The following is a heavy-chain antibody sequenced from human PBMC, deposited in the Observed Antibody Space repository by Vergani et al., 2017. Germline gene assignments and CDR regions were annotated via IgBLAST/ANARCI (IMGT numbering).Heavy chain of an antibody. D-gene: IGHD1-1*01. V-gene: IGHV3-30*03. CDR2: ISYDGNKK. J-gene: IGHJ6*03. CDR1: GFPFSDYG. CDR3: ARDFLTRVTTLDYYYMGV. Sequence: QVQLVESGGGEVQPGRSLRLSCSAAGFPFSDYGVHWVRQAPGKGLEWVSVISYDGNKKNYADSVKGRFTISRDNSKNTLYLEMNARRAEDTAVYYCARDFLTRVTTLDYYYMGVWGKGTTVTVSS.